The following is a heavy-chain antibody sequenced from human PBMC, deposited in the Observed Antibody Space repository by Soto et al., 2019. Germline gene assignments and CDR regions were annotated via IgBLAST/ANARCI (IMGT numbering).Heavy chain of an antibody. Sequence: HPGGSLRLSCAASGFTFDDYAMHWVRQAPGKGLEWVSGISWNSGSIGYADSVKGRFTISRDNAKNSLYLQMNSLRAEDTALYYCATLSYGSWFDPWGQGTLVTVSS. CDR3: ATLSYGSWFDP. J-gene: IGHJ5*02. CDR2: ISWNSGSI. CDR1: GFTFDDYA. D-gene: IGHD3-10*01. V-gene: IGHV3-9*01.